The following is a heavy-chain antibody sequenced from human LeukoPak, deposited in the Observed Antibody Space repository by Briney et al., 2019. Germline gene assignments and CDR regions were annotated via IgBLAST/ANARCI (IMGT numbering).Heavy chain of an antibody. CDR1: GFTFSSFA. CDR2: ISGSGGVT. V-gene: IGHV3-23*01. CDR3: AKDPDCTSGVCYTFFDY. Sequence: GGSLRLSCAASGFTFSSFAMSWVRQAPGKGLEWVSAISGSGGVTHYADSVKGRFTISRDNSNNTLYLQMNSLRAEDTAVYYCAKDPDCTSGVCYTFFDYWGQGTLVTVSS. J-gene: IGHJ4*02. D-gene: IGHD2-8*01.